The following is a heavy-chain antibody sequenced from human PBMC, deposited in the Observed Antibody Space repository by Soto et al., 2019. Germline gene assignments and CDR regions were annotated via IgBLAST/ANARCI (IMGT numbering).Heavy chain of an antibody. D-gene: IGHD3-22*01. CDR2: IYHTGNA. CDR3: ARDFFDSSDYTTNWFDP. V-gene: IGHV4-39*01. CDR1: GGSISSSSYY. Sequence: LSLTCTVSGGSISSSSYYWGWIRQPPGEGLEWIGSIYHTGNAYYNPSLKSRVTISVDTSKNQFSLKLTSVTAADAALYYCARDFFDSSDYTTNWFDPWGQGTLVTVSS. J-gene: IGHJ5*02.